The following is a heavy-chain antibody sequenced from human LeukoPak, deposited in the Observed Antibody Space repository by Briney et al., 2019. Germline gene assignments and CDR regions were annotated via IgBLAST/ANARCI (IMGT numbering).Heavy chain of an antibody. CDR1: GFTFSSYG. Sequence: GGSLRLSCAASGFTFSSYGMHWVRHAPGKGLVWVSRINSDGINTSYADSVKGRFTISRDNAKNTLNLQMNSLRAEDTAMYYCARDLGQYYDTSDNWFDPWGQGTLVTVSS. J-gene: IGHJ5*02. CDR3: ARDLGQYYDTSDNWFDP. D-gene: IGHD3-22*01. V-gene: IGHV3-74*01. CDR2: INSDGINT.